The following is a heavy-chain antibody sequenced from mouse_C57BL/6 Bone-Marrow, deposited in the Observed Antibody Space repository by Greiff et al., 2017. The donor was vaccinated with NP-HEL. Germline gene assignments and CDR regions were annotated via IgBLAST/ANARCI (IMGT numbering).Heavy chain of an antibody. J-gene: IGHJ4*01. CDR1: GFTFSSYA. V-gene: IGHV5-9-1*02. CDR2: ISSGGDYI. Sequence: EVKLMESGEGLVKPGGSLKLSCAASGFTFSSYAMSWVRQTPEKRLEWVAYISSGGDYIYYADTVKGRSTISTDNARNTLYLQMSSLKSEDTAMYYCTGAYDYDRYAIDYWGQGTSVTVSS. CDR3: TGAYDYDRYAIDY. D-gene: IGHD2-4*01.